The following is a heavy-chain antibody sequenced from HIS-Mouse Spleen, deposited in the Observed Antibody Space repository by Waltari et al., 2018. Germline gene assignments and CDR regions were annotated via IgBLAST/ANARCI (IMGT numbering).Heavy chain of an antibody. V-gene: IGHV1-69*01. J-gene: IGHJ4*02. CDR1: GGTFSSYA. CDR3: ARATIVGATPQCFEY. CDR2: CIPIFGTA. D-gene: IGHD1-26*01. Sequence: QVQLVQSGAEVKKPGSSVKVSCKASGGTFSSYAISWVRQAPGQGLEWMGWCIPIFGTANDAQKFQGRVTITADESTSTAYMELSSLRSEDTAVYYCARATIVGATPQCFEYWGQGTLVTVSS.